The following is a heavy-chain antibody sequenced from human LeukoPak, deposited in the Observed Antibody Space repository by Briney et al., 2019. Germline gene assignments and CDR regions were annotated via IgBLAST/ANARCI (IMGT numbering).Heavy chain of an antibody. CDR1: GFTFSSYG. V-gene: IGHV3-23*01. J-gene: IGHJ4*02. CDR2: ISGSGGST. D-gene: IGHD3-10*01. Sequence: GGSLRLSCAASGFTFSSYGMSWVRQAPGKGLEWVSAISGSGGSTYYADSVKGRFTISRDNSKNTLYLQMNSLSAEDTAVYYCAKDGWIWFGEPYFDYWGQGTLVTVSS. CDR3: AKDGWIWFGEPYFDY.